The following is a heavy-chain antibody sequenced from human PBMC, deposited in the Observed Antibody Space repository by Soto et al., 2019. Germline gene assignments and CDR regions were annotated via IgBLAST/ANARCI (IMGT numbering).Heavy chain of an antibody. Sequence: QVQLVQSGAEVKKTGSSVKVSCKASGGTFSSYAISWVRQAPGQGLEWMGGIIPIFGTANYAQKFQGRVTITADESTSTAYRELSSLRSEDTAVYYCARDYGGSSWDVWFDPWGQGTLVTVSS. D-gene: IGHD6-13*01. CDR2: IIPIFGTA. CDR1: GGTFSSYA. J-gene: IGHJ5*02. CDR3: ARDYGGSSWDVWFDP. V-gene: IGHV1-69*01.